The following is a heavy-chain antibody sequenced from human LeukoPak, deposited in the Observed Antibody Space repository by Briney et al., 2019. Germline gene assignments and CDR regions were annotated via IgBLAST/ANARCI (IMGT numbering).Heavy chain of an antibody. CDR1: GGSISSSSYY. D-gene: IGHD6-19*01. CDR2: IYYSGST. Sequence: SETLSLTCTVSGGSISSSSYYWVWIRQPPGKGLEWIGSIYYSGSTYYNPSLKSRVTISVDTSKNQFSLKLSSVTAADTAVYYCARRVIAVAGTTGSRTPVDYWGQGTLVTVSS. V-gene: IGHV4-39*01. CDR3: ARRVIAVAGTTGSRTPVDY. J-gene: IGHJ4*02.